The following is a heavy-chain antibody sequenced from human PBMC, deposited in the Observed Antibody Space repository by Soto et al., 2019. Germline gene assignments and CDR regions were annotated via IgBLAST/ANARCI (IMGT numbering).Heavy chain of an antibody. Sequence: GGSLRLSCAASGFTFSDHYMDWVRQAPGKGLEWVGRTRNKANSYTTEYAASVKGRFTISRDDSKNSLYLQMNSLKTEDTAVYYCARAGIADHQYYYYYYMDVWGKGTTVTVSS. V-gene: IGHV3-72*01. CDR2: TRNKANSYTT. D-gene: IGHD6-13*01. CDR1: GFTFSDHY. CDR3: ARAGIADHQYYYYYYMDV. J-gene: IGHJ6*03.